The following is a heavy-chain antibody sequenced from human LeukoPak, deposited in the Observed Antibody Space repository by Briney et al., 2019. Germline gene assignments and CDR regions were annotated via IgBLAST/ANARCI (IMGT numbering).Heavy chain of an antibody. D-gene: IGHD6-13*01. CDR3: ARVSRPAAGILDY. CDR2: ISSSSSYI. Sequence: GGSLRLSCAASGFTFSSYSTNWVRQAPGKGLEWVSSISSSSSYIYYADSVKGRFTISRDNAKNSLYLQMNSLRAEDTAVYYCARVSRPAAGILDYWGQGTLVTVSS. V-gene: IGHV3-21*01. J-gene: IGHJ4*02. CDR1: GFTFSSYS.